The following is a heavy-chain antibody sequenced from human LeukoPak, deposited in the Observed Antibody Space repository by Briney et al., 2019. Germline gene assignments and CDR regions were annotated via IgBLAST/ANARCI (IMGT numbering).Heavy chain of an antibody. CDR1: GFIISQYS. Sequence: GGSLRLSCAASGFIISQYSMNWVRQAPGKGLEWVSHIRSSSETFYADSVKGRFTISRDNARNSLYLQMNNLRGEDTAIYYCARDAGNSGYGCDLWGQGTLVTVSS. V-gene: IGHV3-48*01. D-gene: IGHD5-12*01. CDR3: ARDAGNSGYGCDL. J-gene: IGHJ5*02. CDR2: IRSSSET.